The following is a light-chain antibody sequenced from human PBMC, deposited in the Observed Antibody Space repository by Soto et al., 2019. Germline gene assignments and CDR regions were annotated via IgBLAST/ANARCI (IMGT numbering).Light chain of an antibody. CDR2: AAS. V-gene: IGKV1-39*01. CDR1: QSISSF. J-gene: IGKJ1*01. Sequence: DIQMTQSPSSLSASVGDRVTITCRASQSISSFLTWYQQKAGKAPKLLIYAASSLQSGVPSRFSGSGSGTHFTLTINSLQPEDFATYYCQQSYNTPRTFGQGTKVDI. CDR3: QQSYNTPRT.